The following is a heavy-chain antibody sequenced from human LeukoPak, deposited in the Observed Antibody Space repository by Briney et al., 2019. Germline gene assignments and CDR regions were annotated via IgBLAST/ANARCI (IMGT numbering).Heavy chain of an antibody. CDR2: IYPGDSDT. D-gene: IGHD3-16*01. CDR1: GYSFTSYW. V-gene: IGHV5-51*01. CDR3: ARHLTMITVPRDAFDI. Sequence: GESLKISCETSGYSFTSYWIGWVRQVPGKGLEWMGVIYPGDSDTRYSPSFQGQVTISADKSLSTAYLQWSGLKASDTAMYYCARHLTMITVPRDAFDIWGQGTMVTVSS. J-gene: IGHJ3*02.